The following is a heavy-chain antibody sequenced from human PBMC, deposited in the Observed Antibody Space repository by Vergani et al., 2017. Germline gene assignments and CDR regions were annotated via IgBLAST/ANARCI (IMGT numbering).Heavy chain of an antibody. J-gene: IGHJ4*02. CDR1: GFTFSSYA. Sequence: QVQLVESGGGVVQPGRSLRLSCAASGFTFSSYAMHWVRQAPGKGLEWVAVISYDGSNKYYADSVKGRFTISRDNSKNTLYLQMNSLRAEDTAVYYCAKGSGVLPSNFDYWGQGTLVTVSS. CDR2: ISYDGSNK. D-gene: IGHD2-15*01. CDR3: AKGSGVLPSNFDY. V-gene: IGHV3-30-3*01.